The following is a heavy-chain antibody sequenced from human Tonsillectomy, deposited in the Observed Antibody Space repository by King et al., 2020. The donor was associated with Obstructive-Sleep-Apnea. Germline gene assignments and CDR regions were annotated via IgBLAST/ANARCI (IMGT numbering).Heavy chain of an antibody. D-gene: IGHD4-17*01. CDR3: ARGDGDYRGIDY. Sequence: QLQESGPGLVKPSETLSLTCTVSGYSITSDYYWAWIRQPPGKGLEWIGSIYHTGATYYNPSLNSRVTISVDTSKNQFSLKVNSVTAADTAVYYCARGDGDYRGIDYWGQGTLVTVSS. CDR1: GYSITSDYY. V-gene: IGHV4-38-2*02. J-gene: IGHJ4*02. CDR2: IYHTGAT.